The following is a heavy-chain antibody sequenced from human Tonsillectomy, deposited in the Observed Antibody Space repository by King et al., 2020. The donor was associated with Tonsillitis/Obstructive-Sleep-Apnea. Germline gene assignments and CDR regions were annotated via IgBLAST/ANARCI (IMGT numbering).Heavy chain of an antibody. D-gene: IGHD2-2*01. V-gene: IGHV3-33*01. J-gene: IGHJ4*02. CDR1: GFTFSSYG. Sequence: VQLVQSGGGVVQPGRSLRLSCAASGFTFSSYGMHWVRQAPGKGLEWVAVIWYDGSNKYYADSVKGRFTISRDNSKNTLYLQMNSLRAEETAVYYCASDRGGGYWNSTSCYQFDYWGQGTLVTVSS. CDR3: ASDRGGGYWNSTSCYQFDY. CDR2: IWYDGSNK.